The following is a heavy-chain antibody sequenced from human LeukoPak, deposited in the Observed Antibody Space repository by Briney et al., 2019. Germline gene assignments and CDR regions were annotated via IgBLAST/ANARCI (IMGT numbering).Heavy chain of an antibody. Sequence: SETLSLTCTVSGGSITSYYWSWIRQPPGKGLEWIGYIYYSGSTNYNPSLKSRVTISIDTSKNQFSLKLSSVTAADTAVYYCARVSFFRWAATRPSYYYYYMDVWGKGTTVTVSS. D-gene: IGHD2-15*01. J-gene: IGHJ6*03. CDR2: IYYSGST. CDR1: GGSITSYY. V-gene: IGHV4-59*12. CDR3: ARVSFFRWAATRPSYYYYYMDV.